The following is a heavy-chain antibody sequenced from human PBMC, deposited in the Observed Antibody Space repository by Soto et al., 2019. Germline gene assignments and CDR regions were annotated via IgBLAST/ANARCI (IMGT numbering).Heavy chain of an antibody. V-gene: IGHV4-30-2*01. J-gene: IGHJ3*02. D-gene: IGHD3-16*01. CDR2: IYHSGST. CDR1: GGSISSGGYS. CDR3: ARSMGDSPGGGAFDI. Sequence: PSETLSLTCAVSGGSISSGGYSWSWIRQPPGKGLEWIGYIYHSGSTYYNPSLKSRVTISVDRSKNQFSLKLSSVTAADTAVYYCARSMGDSPGGGAFDIWGQGTMVTVSS.